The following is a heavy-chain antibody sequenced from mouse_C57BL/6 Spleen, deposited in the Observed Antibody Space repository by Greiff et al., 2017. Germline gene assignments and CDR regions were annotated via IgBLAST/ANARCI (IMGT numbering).Heavy chain of an antibody. J-gene: IGHJ4*01. CDR3: ARNYGSSYEDYAMDY. V-gene: IGHV2-6*02. Sequence: QVQLKESGPGLVAPSQSLSITCTVSGFSLTSSGVHWVRQPPGKGLEWLVVIWSDGSTTYNSALKSRLSISKDNSKSQVFLKMNSLQTDDTAMYYCARNYGSSYEDYAMDYWGQGTSVTVSS. CDR2: IWSDGST. D-gene: IGHD1-1*01. CDR1: GFSLTSSG.